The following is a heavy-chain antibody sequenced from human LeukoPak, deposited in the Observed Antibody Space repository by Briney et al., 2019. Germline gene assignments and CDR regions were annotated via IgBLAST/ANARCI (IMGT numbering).Heavy chain of an antibody. V-gene: IGHV3-13*04. CDR2: IGFAGDT. Sequence: GGSLRLSCAASGFTFSSYDMHWVRHATGKGLEWVSAIGFAGDTYYAGSVKGRFTISRENAKKSLYLQINSLRAGDTAVYYCARGNILTGYEYWGQGTLVTVSS. CDR3: ARGNILTGYEY. J-gene: IGHJ4*02. D-gene: IGHD3-9*01. CDR1: GFTFSSYD.